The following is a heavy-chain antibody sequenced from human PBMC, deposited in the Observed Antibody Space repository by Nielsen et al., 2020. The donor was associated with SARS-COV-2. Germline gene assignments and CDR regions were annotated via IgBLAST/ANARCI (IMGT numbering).Heavy chain of an antibody. CDR1: GYTFTDYY. V-gene: IGHV1-2*06. J-gene: IGHJ6*02. CDR2: INPYSGGT. Sequence: ASVKVSCKASGYTFTDYYIHWVRQAPGQGLEWMGRINPYSGGTNYAQKVQGRVTMTRDTSTSTAYMELSSLRSEDTAVYYCARAPSDYYGMDVWGQGTTVTVSS. CDR3: ARAPSDYYGMDV.